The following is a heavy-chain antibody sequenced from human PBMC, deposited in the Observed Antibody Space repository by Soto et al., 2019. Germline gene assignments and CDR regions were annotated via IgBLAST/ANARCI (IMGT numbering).Heavy chain of an antibody. J-gene: IGHJ4*02. V-gene: IGHV4-30-4*01. Sequence: SETLSLTCSVSGASISSAAYFWTWIRQSPGKGLEWIGYIFHSGTTYYNPSLKGRLLISIENSKNQFSLRLCTVTAADSAVYFGARQPYLPKTRKDFGGPGTRFTVS. CDR2: IFHSGTT. CDR3: ARQPYLPKTRKDF. CDR1: GASISSAAYF.